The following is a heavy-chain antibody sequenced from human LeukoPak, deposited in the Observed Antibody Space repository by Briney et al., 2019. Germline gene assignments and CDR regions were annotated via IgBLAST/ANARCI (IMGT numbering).Heavy chain of an antibody. J-gene: IGHJ5*02. Sequence: SETLSLTCTVSGGSIGSGGYYWSWIRQHPGKGLEWIGHIYYSGSTYYNPSLRSQVNISLDASKNQFSLKLNSVTAADTAVYYCARVGGYSGYAATWGQGTLVTVSS. CDR2: IYYSGST. CDR3: ARVGGYSGYAAT. CDR1: GGSIGSGGYY. V-gene: IGHV4-31*01. D-gene: IGHD5-12*01.